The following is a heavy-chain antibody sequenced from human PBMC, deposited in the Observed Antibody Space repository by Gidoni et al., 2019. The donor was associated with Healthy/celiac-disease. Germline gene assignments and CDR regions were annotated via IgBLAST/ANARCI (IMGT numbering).Heavy chain of an antibody. J-gene: IGHJ2*01. CDR2: INHSGST. Sequence: VQLPQWCSGLFTPSETLSLTCAVYGASVIGYYWSWIRQPPGKGLEWIGEINHSGSTNYNPSLKSRVTISVDTSKNQFSLKLSYVTAADTAVYYCARGRSPGGGKYWYFDLWGRGTLVTVFS. D-gene: IGHD2-15*01. V-gene: IGHV4-34*01. CDR3: ARGRSPGGGKYWYFDL. CDR1: GASVIGYY.